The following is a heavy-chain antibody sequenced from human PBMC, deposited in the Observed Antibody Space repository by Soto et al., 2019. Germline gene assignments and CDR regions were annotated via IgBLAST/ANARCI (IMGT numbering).Heavy chain of an antibody. J-gene: IGHJ4*02. Sequence: GASVKVSCKASGYSFTIYGITWVRQAPGQGLEWMGWISTYDGSTNYAQNFQGRVSMARDTSTSTAYMELRSLRSDDTAVYYCARDRGRSCIGGICPFDYWGQGTLVTVSS. CDR3: ARDRGRSCIGGICPFDY. CDR1: GYSFTIYG. V-gene: IGHV1-18*01. D-gene: IGHD2-15*01. CDR2: ISTYDGST.